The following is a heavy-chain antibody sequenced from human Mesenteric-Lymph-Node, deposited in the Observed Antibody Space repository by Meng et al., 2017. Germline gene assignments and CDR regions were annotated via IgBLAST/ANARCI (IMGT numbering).Heavy chain of an antibody. CDR2: IYYTGNS. V-gene: IGHV4-39*07. CDR3: ARVYGGNSRWFDP. Sequence: QLQESGPGLVKPSETLSLSCTVSGGSITSSNYYWGWIRQPPGKGLEWIANIYYTGNSFYNPSLKSRVTISVDTSTNQFSLNLTSVTAADTAVYYCARVYGGNSRWFDPWGQGTLVTVSS. CDR1: GGSITSSNYY. J-gene: IGHJ5*02. D-gene: IGHD4-23*01.